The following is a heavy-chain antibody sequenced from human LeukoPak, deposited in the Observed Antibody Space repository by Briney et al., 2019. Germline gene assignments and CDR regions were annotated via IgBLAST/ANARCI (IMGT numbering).Heavy chain of an antibody. CDR2: ISGSGGGT. Sequence: GGSLRLSCAASGFTFSSYAMSWVRQAPGKGLEWVSAISGSGGGTYYADSVKGRFTISRDNSKNTLYLQMNSLGAEDTAVYYCAKDGMATISYYFDYWGQGTLVTVSS. D-gene: IGHD5-24*01. CDR3: AKDGMATISYYFDY. CDR1: GFTFSSYA. J-gene: IGHJ4*02. V-gene: IGHV3-23*01.